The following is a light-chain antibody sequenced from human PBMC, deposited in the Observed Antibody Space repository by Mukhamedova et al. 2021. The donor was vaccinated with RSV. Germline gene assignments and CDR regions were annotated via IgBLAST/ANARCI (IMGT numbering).Light chain of an antibody. CDR2: AAS. CDR3: QQSKSLPFT. Sequence: WYQRRVHGQAPKLLIFAASSLQSGVPSRFSGSASGTDFTLTISSLQRDDFATYFCQQSKSLPFTFGPGTKVDIK. V-gene: IGKV1-39*01. J-gene: IGKJ3*01.